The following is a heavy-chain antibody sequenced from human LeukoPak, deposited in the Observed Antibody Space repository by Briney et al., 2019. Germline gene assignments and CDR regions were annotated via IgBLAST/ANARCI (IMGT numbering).Heavy chain of an antibody. CDR2: FIYIYGSA. CDR1: GGTFISYA. D-gene: IGHD3-22*01. J-gene: IGHJ4*02. CDR3: ASSARSYDSNGQADY. V-gene: IGHV1-69*05. Sequence: SVKVSCKASGGTFISYAISWVRQAPGQGLEWMGWFIYIYGSAVYAEKVHGRVTITTDESSGTVYMEMSSLRSEETAVYYCASSARSYDSNGQADYWGEGTRVTVSS.